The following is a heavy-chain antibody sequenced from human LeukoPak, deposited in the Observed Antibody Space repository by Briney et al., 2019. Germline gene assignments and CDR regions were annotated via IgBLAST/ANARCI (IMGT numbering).Heavy chain of an antibody. CDR1: GGFIRNRDYH. J-gene: IGHJ4*02. D-gene: IGHD6-13*01. CDR2: FSNNGNT. CDR3: AGVIWQAGDSSDWRGDYFDY. V-gene: IGHV4-39*07. Sequence: SESLSLTCTFSGGFIRNRDYHWGWIRQPPGKGVGWLGSFSNNGNTCKSPSIKSRVTISTDTSKKQFSLKLGSVAAADTDVYYCAGVIWQAGDSSDWRGDYFDYWGQGTLVTVVS.